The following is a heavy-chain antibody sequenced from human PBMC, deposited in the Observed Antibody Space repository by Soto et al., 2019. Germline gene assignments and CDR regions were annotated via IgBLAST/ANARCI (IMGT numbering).Heavy chain of an antibody. J-gene: IGHJ6*02. CDR3: ALLYYDTPYYSYYGMDV. CDR1: GYTFTSYY. V-gene: IGHV1-46*03. CDR2: INPSGGST. D-gene: IGHD3-22*01. Sequence: GASVKVSCKASGYTFTSYYMHWVRQAPGQGLEWMGIINPSGGSTSYAQKFQGRVTMTRDTSTSTVYMELSSLRSEDTAVYYCALLYYDTPYYSYYGMDVWGQGTTVTVS.